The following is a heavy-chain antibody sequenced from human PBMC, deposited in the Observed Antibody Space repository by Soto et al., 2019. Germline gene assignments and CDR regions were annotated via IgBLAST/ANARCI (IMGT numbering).Heavy chain of an antibody. CDR3: ARDRGYCSITSCYYYGMDV. CDR2: IIPIFGTA. Sequence: ASVKVSCKASGGTFSSYAISWVRQAPGQGLEWMGGIIPIFGTANYAQKFQGRVTITADESTSTAYMELSSLRSEDTAVYYCARDRGYCSITSCYYYGMDVWGQGTTVTVSS. CDR1: GGTFSSYA. D-gene: IGHD2-2*01. J-gene: IGHJ6*02. V-gene: IGHV1-69*13.